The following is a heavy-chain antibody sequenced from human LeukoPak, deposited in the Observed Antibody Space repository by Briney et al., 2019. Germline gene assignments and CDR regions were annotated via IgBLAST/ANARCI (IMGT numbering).Heavy chain of an antibody. V-gene: IGHV6-1*01. J-gene: IGHJ6*03. CDR2: TYYRSKWYN. Sequence: SQTLSLTCAISGDSVSSNSSAWNWIRQSPSRGLEWLGRTYYRSKWYNDYAVSVKSRITINPDTSKNQFSLQLNSVTPEDTAVYYCARRFRYSSSSYYYYYYMDVWGKGTTVTVSS. CDR3: ARRFRYSSSSYYYYYYMDV. D-gene: IGHD6-6*01. CDR1: GDSVSSNSSA.